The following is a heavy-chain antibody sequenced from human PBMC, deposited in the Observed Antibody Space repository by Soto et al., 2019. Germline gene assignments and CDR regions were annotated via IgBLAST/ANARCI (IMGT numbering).Heavy chain of an antibody. CDR2: IYYSGST. Sequence: SETLSLTCTVSGGSISSYYWSWIRQPPGKGLEWIGYIYYSGSTNYNPSLKSRVTISVDTSKNQFSLKLSSVTAADTAVYYCASFTGAMVRGARTNWFDPWGQGTLVTVSS. D-gene: IGHD3-10*01. V-gene: IGHV4-59*08. CDR1: GGSISSYY. CDR3: ASFTGAMVRGARTNWFDP. J-gene: IGHJ5*02.